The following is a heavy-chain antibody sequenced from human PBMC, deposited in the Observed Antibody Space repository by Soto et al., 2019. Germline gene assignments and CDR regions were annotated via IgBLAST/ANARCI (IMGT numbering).Heavy chain of an antibody. CDR3: ARGSVKRLVGTTGGGCNY. V-gene: IGHV3-30-3*01. D-gene: IGHD1-1*01. J-gene: IGHJ4*02. CDR2: ISYDGSNK. Sequence: QVQLVESGGGVVQPGRSLRLSCAASGFTFSSYAMHWVRQAPGKGLEWVAVISYDGSNKYYTDSVKGRFNISSANSKNPLDLHLARLGAEETGEYYCARGSVKRLVGTTGGGCNYLGAGTLVTFSS. CDR1: GFTFSSYA.